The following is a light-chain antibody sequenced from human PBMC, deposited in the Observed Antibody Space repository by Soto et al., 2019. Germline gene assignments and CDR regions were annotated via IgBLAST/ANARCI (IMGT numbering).Light chain of an antibody. CDR3: QQYGSSPWT. Sequence: EIVLTQSPGTLSLSPGERATLSCRASQSVSSNYLAWYQQKTGQTPRLLIDGASSRATGIPDRFSGSGSGTDFTLTISRLEPEDFAVFYCQQYGSSPWTFGHGTKVEIK. V-gene: IGKV3-20*01. CDR1: QSVSSNY. CDR2: GAS. J-gene: IGKJ1*01.